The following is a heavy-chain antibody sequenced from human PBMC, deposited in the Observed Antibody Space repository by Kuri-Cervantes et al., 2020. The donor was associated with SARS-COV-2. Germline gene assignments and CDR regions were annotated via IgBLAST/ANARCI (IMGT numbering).Heavy chain of an antibody. Sequence: LRLSCTVSGGSISSGGYYWSWIRQPPGKGLEWIGYIYHSGSTYYNPSLKSRVTISVDRSKNQFSLKLSSATAADTAVYYCARVGYSSGRHDYWGQGTLVTVSS. V-gene: IGHV4-30-2*01. CDR2: IYHSGST. J-gene: IGHJ4*02. D-gene: IGHD5-18*01. CDR3: ARVGYSSGRHDY. CDR1: GGSISSGGYY.